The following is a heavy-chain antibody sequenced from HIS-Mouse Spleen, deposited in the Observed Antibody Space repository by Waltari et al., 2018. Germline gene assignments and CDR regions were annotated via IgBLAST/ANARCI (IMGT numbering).Heavy chain of an antibody. CDR3: ARDFSQYVTTGQFDY. J-gene: IGHJ4*02. D-gene: IGHD4-4*01. V-gene: IGHV1-2*02. CDR2: INPNSGGT. CDR1: GYTFPGYY. Sequence: QVQLVQSGAEVKKPGASVKVSCKASGYTFPGYYLPLVRQAPGQGLEWMGWINPNSGGTNYAQKFQGRVTMTRDTSISTAYMELSRLRSDDTAVYYCARDFSQYVTTGQFDYWGQGTLVTVSS.